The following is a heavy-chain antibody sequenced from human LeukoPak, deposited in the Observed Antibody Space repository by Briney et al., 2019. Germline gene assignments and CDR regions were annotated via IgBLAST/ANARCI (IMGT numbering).Heavy chain of an antibody. CDR3: ARAPNYGPFDP. J-gene: IGHJ5*02. CDR2: INHSGST. V-gene: IGHV4-34*01. CDR1: GGSFSGYY. D-gene: IGHD4-17*01. Sequence: SETLSLTCAVYGGSFSGYYWSWIRQPPGKGLEWIGEINHSGSTNYNPSLKSRVTISVDTSKNQFSLKPSSVTAADTAVYYCARAPNYGPFDPWGQGTLVTVSS.